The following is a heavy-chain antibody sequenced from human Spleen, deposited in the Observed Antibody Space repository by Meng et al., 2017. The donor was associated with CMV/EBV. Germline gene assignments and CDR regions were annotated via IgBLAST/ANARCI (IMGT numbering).Heavy chain of an antibody. CDR2: SSTYNGHT. D-gene: IGHD1-7*01. Sequence: ASVKVSCKASGYSFTTYGISWVRQAPGQGLEWMGWSSTYNGHTKYAQKLQGRVTMTTDTSTSTVYMEVRSLRSDDTAVYYCVRDGTGITAFDYWGQGTPVTVSS. J-gene: IGHJ4*02. V-gene: IGHV1-18*01. CDR3: VRDGTGITAFDY. CDR1: GYSFTTYG.